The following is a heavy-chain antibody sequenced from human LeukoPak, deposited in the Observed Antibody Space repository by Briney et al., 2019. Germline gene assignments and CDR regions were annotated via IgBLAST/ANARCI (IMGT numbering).Heavy chain of an antibody. Sequence: ASVKVSCKASGHTFTGYYMHWVRQAPGQGLEWMGWINPNSGGTNYAQKFQGWVTMTRDTSISTAYMELSRLRSDDTAVYYCARGWEVVAATLQYNWFDPWGQGTLVTVSS. D-gene: IGHD2-15*01. CDR1: GHTFTGYY. CDR2: INPNSGGT. CDR3: ARGWEVVAATLQYNWFDP. J-gene: IGHJ5*02. V-gene: IGHV1-2*04.